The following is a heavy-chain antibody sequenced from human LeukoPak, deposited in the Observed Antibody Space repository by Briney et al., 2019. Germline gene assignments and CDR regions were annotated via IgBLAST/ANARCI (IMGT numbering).Heavy chain of an antibody. CDR3: ARHTEDSYGHGGTDY. V-gene: IGHV5-51*01. CDR1: GYSFTSYW. Sequence: GESLKISCKGSGYSFTSYWIGWVRQMPGKGLEWMGIIYPGDSDTRYSPSFQGQVTISADKSISTAYLQWSSLKASDTAMYYCARHTEDSYGHGGTDYWGQGTLVTVSS. D-gene: IGHD5-18*01. CDR2: IYPGDSDT. J-gene: IGHJ4*02.